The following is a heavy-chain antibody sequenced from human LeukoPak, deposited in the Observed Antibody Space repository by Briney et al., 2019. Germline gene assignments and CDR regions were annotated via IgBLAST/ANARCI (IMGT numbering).Heavy chain of an antibody. CDR1: GFTFSSYS. D-gene: IGHD3-10*01. CDR2: ISSSSSYI. J-gene: IGHJ4*02. CDR3: AGTPAYYGSEDDY. Sequence: PGGSLRLSCAASGFTFSSYSMNWVRQAPGRGLEWVSSISSSSSYIYYADSVKGRFTISRDNAKNSLYLQMNSLRAEDTAVYYCAGTPAYYGSEDDYWGQGTLVTVSS. V-gene: IGHV3-21*01.